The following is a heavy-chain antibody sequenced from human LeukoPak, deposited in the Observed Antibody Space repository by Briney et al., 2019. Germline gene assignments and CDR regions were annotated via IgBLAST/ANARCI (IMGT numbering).Heavy chain of an antibody. CDR1: GFTFSHYG. J-gene: IGHJ4*02. CDR3: AKDVYGDYGGFDY. CDR2: ISYDGSNK. Sequence: GGSLRLSCAASGFTFSHYGVHWVRQAPGKGLEWVAVISYDGSNKYFADSVKGRFTIPRDNSKNTLYLQMNSLRAEDTAVYYCAKDVYGDYGGFDYWGQGTLVTVSS. D-gene: IGHD4-17*01. V-gene: IGHV3-30*18.